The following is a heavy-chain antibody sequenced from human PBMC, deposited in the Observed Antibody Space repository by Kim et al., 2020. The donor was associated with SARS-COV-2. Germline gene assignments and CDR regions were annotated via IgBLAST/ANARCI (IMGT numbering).Heavy chain of an antibody. CDR3: TTALTNIVVVPAAMRRDDAFDI. CDR1: GFTFSNAW. Sequence: GGSLRLSCAASGFTFSNAWMSWVRQAPGKGLEWVGRIKSKTDGGTTDYAAPVKGRFTISRDDSKNTLYLQMNSVKTEDTAVYYCTTALTNIVVVPAAMRRDDAFDIWGQGTMVTVSS. V-gene: IGHV3-15*01. J-gene: IGHJ3*02. D-gene: IGHD2-2*01. CDR2: IKSKTDGGTT.